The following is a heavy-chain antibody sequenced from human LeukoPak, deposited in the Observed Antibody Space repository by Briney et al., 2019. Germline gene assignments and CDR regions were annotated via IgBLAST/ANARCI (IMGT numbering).Heavy chain of an antibody. J-gene: IGHJ6*02. D-gene: IGHD1-26*01. CDR3: ARDRQWELSPSYYYYYGMDV. CDR1: GFTFSSYW. V-gene: IGHV3-74*01. Sequence: GGSPRLSCAASGFTFSSYWMHRVRQAPGEGLVRVSRLNSDGSSASYADSVKGRFTISRDNAKNTLYLQMNSLRAEDTAVYYCARDRQWELSPSYYYYYGMDVWGQGPTVTVSS. CDR2: LNSDGSSA.